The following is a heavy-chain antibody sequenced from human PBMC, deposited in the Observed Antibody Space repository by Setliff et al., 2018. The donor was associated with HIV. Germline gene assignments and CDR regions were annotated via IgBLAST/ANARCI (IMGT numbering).Heavy chain of an antibody. CDR3: ARDPAPSSSASYFQH. D-gene: IGHD6-6*01. Sequence: GASVKVSCKASGYIFTSYYIHWVRQAPGQGLEWMGIINPSGGSISYAQKFQGRVTMTRDTSASTVFVELNSVRSEDTAVYYCARDPAPSSSASYFQHWGQGTPVTVPQ. CDR2: INPSGGSI. J-gene: IGHJ1*01. CDR1: GYIFTSYY. V-gene: IGHV1-46*01.